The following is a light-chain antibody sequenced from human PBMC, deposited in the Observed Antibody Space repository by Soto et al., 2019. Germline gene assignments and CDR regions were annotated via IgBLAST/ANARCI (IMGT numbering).Light chain of an antibody. Sequence: EIVMTQTPLSSRVTLGQPASISCRSSQSLVHRDGNTYLSWLHQRPGQPPRLLIYMISDRFSGVPDRFSGSGAGTDFTLKISRVEAEDVGVYYCMQATQPYTFGQWTKLEIE. CDR1: QSLVHRDGNTY. J-gene: IGKJ2*01. CDR3: MQATQPYT. CDR2: MIS. V-gene: IGKV2-24*01.